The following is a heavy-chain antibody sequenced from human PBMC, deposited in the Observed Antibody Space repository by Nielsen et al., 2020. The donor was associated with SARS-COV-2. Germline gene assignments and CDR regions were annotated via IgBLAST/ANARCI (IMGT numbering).Heavy chain of an antibody. J-gene: IGHJ4*02. CDR3: AKDLIAVIVATASPFDY. Sequence: GESLKISCAASGFTVSSNYMSWVRQAPGKGLEWVSTIGGSGDITYYGDSVKGRFTISRDNSKNTLYLQMNSLRAEDTAVYYCAKDLIAVIVATASPFDYWGQGSLVTVSS. V-gene: IGHV3-23*01. CDR1: GFTVSSNY. D-gene: IGHD2-15*01. CDR2: IGGSGDIT.